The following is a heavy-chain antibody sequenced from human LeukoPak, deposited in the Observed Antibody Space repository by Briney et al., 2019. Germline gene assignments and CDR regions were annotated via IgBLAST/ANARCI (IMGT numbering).Heavy chain of an antibody. CDR1: GFTFSSYA. J-gene: IGHJ5*02. Sequence: GGSLRLSCAASGFTFSSYAMHWVRQGPGKGLEWVAVISYDGSNKYYADSVKGRFTISRDNSKNTLYLQMNSLRAEDTAVYYCAREGTKFGELSWFDPWGQGILVTVSS. CDR3: AREGTKFGELSWFDP. CDR2: ISYDGSNK. V-gene: IGHV3-30*04. D-gene: IGHD3-10*01.